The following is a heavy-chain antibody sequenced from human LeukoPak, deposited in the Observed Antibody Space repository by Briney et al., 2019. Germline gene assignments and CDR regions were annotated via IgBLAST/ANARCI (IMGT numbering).Heavy chain of an antibody. D-gene: IGHD3-9*01. V-gene: IGHV3-66*01. CDR2: IYIGGDT. Sequence: GGSLRLSCAASGFTVSNNYMTWVRQAPGKGLEWVSIIYIGGDTYYADSVKARFTISRDNSKNTLYLQMNSLRVEDTAVYYCARDSYDILTGYPYGMDVWGQGTTVTVSS. CDR3: ARDSYDILTGYPYGMDV. J-gene: IGHJ6*02. CDR1: GFTVSNNY.